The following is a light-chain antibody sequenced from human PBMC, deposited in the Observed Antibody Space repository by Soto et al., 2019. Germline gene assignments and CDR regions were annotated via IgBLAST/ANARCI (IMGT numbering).Light chain of an antibody. CDR1: QSVSNNY. V-gene: IGKV3-20*01. CDR2: GAS. CDR3: QQYGSSGT. J-gene: IGKJ1*01. Sequence: IVSTQSPGTLSLYPGERATLSCRSSQSVSNNYLAWYQQTPGQAPRLLIYGASNRATGIPDRFSGSGSGTDFTLTISRLEPEDFAVYYCQQYGSSGTFGQGTKVDI.